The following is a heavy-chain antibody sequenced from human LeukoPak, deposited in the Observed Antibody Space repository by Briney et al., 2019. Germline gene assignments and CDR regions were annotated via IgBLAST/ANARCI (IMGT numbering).Heavy chain of an antibody. D-gene: IGHD6-19*01. CDR2: IFHSGST. Sequence: NPSGTLSLTCAVSGGSIISSNWWTWVRQPPGKGLEWIGEIFHSGSTNYNPSLKSRVTISVEKSKNQFSLRLSSVTAADTAVYYCARHPNKSSGWVQDSWGPGTLVTVSS. V-gene: IGHV4-4*02. CDR3: ARHPNKSSGWVQDS. CDR1: GGSIISSNW. J-gene: IGHJ4*02.